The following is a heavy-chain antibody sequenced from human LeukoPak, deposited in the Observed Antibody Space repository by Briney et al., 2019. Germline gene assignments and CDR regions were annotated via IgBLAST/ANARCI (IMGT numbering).Heavy chain of an antibody. CDR3: ARIYCSSTSCYPGMIDY. D-gene: IGHD2-2*01. CDR2: IIPIFGTA. V-gene: IGHV1-69*05. J-gene: IGHJ4*02. CDR1: GGTFSSYA. Sequence: SVKVSCKASGGTFSSYAISWVRQAPGQGLEWMGGIIPIFGTANYAQKFQGRVTITTDESTSTAYMELSSLRSEDTAVYYCARIYCSSTSCYPGMIDYWGQGTLVTVSS.